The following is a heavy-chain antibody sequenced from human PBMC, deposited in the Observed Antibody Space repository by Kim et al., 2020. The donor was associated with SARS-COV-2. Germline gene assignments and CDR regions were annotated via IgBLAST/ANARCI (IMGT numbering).Heavy chain of an antibody. D-gene: IGHD5-18*01. V-gene: IGHV3-48*02. CDR1: GFTFSSYS. CDR3: ARCRGDSYGYEDY. Sequence: GGSLRLSCAASGFTFSSYSMNWVRQAPGKGLEWVSYISGSSSTIDYADSVRGRFTISRDNAKNSLYLQMNSLRDEDTAVYYCARCRGDSYGYEDYWGQGTLVTVSS. J-gene: IGHJ4*02. CDR2: ISGSSSTI.